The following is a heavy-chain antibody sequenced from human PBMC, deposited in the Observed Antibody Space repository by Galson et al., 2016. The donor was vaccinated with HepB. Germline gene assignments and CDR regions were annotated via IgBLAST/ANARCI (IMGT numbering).Heavy chain of an antibody. CDR3: AGDRDSSSYSSLDY. D-gene: IGHD3-22*01. CDR2: IYNSGRT. V-gene: IGHV4-59*01. Sequence: SETLSLTCTVSGGSISSCYWSWIRQPPGKGLEWIGYIYNSGRTNYNPSLKSRVTISVDTSKNQFYLNLRSVTAADKALYYCAGDRDSSSYSSLDYWGQGNRGTGSS. J-gene: IGHJ4*02. CDR1: GGSISSCY.